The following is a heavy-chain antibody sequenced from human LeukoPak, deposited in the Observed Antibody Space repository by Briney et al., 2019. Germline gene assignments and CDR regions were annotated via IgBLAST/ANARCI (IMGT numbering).Heavy chain of an antibody. CDR3: ARVGYYGSGTDYYYYYMDV. V-gene: IGHV1-18*01. Sequence: ASVKVPCKASGYTFTSYGISWVRQAPGQGLEWMGWISAYNGNTNYAQKLQGRVTMTTDTSTSTAYMELRSLRSDDTAVYYCARVGYYGSGTDYYYYYMDVWGKGTTVTVSS. CDR2: ISAYNGNT. D-gene: IGHD3-10*01. J-gene: IGHJ6*03. CDR1: GYTFTSYG.